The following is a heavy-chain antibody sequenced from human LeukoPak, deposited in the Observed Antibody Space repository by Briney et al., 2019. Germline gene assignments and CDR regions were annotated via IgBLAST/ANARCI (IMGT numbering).Heavy chain of an antibody. Sequence: GGPLRLSCAASGFTFSSYSMNWVRQAPGKGLEWVSSISSSSSYIYYADSVKGRFTISRDDAKSSLYLQMNSLRAEDTAIYYCAKVPRQHDNWFDPWGQGTLVTVSS. J-gene: IGHJ5*02. D-gene: IGHD3-9*01. V-gene: IGHV3-21*01. CDR1: GFTFSSYS. CDR3: AKVPRQHDNWFDP. CDR2: ISSSSSYI.